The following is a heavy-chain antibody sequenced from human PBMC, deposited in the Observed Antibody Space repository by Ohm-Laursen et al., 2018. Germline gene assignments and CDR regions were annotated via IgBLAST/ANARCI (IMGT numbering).Heavy chain of an antibody. Sequence: SQTLSLTCTVSGASINSGDYWWSWIRQPPGKGLEWIGYIYYSGSTNYNPSLKSRVTISVDTSKNQLSLKLSSVTAADTAVYYCARDWGGWHFDYWGQGTLVTVSS. V-gene: IGHV4-61*08. CDR1: GASINSGDYW. CDR2: IYYSGST. D-gene: IGHD3-16*01. J-gene: IGHJ4*02. CDR3: ARDWGGWHFDY.